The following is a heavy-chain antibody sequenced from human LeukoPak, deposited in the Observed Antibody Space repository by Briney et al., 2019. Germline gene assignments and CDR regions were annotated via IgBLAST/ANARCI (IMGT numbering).Heavy chain of an antibody. J-gene: IGHJ4*02. CDR2: MRDYNGTT. Sequence: ASVKVSCKASGYTFTSYGISGVRPAPGQGLEWMGWMRDYNGTTNYAQKLQGRVTMPTDPYPRIDYLEPRSLRSDDTAAYYCARAAEMGANDYWGQGTLVTVSS. CDR1: GYTFTSYG. V-gene: IGHV1-18*01. D-gene: IGHD1-26*01. CDR3: ARAAEMGANDY.